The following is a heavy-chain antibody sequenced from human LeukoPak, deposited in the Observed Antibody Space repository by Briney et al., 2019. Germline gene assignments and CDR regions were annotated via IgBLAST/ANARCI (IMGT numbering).Heavy chain of an antibody. CDR2: IKKDGSEK. V-gene: IGHV3-7*04. CDR3: ARGVYDSSGYYLYYFDY. CDR1: GFTFSSYW. Sequence: GXSLRLSCAASGFTFSSYWMSWVRQAPGKGVEWVANIKKDGSEKYYVDSVKGRFTISRDKDKKSMYMQMNSLRAEDTAVYYCARGVYDSSGYYLYYFDYWGQGTLVTVSS. D-gene: IGHD3-22*01. J-gene: IGHJ4*02.